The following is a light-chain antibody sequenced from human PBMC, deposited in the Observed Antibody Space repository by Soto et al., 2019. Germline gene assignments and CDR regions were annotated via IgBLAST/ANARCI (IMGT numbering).Light chain of an antibody. CDR1: NSDLGDYDY. CDR3: SSYTSSNASYV. J-gene: IGLJ1*01. Sequence: QSALTQPASVSGSPGQSIAISCTGANSDLGDYDYVSWYQQRPGEAPKLMIYDVSNRPSGVSDRFSGSKSGNTASLTISGLQAEDEADYYCSSYTSSNASYVFGAGTKATVL. V-gene: IGLV2-14*01. CDR2: DVS.